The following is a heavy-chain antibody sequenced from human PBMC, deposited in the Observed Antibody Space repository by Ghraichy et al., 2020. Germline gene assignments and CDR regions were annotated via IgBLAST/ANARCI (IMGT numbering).Heavy chain of an antibody. CDR1: GYTFTGYY. V-gene: IGHV1-2*02. CDR3: ARCDSSSWYGEEYDY. CDR2: INPNSGGT. Sequence: ASVKVSCKASGYTFTGYYMHWVRQAPGQGLEWMGWINPNSGGTNYAQKFQGRVTMTRDTSISTAYMELSRLRSDDTAVYYCARCDSSSWYGEEYDYWGQGTLVTVSS. J-gene: IGHJ4*02. D-gene: IGHD6-13*01.